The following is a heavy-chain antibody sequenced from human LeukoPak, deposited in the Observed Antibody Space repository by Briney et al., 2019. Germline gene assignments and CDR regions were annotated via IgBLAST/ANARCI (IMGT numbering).Heavy chain of an antibody. Sequence: SETLSLTCIVSGGSISTSSYYWGWIRQPPGKGLEWIGSMFSSGSTYYNPSLKSRVTISVATSKNHFSLKLSSVTAADTAVYYCAREFDSSGYYLDYWGQGTLVTVSS. J-gene: IGHJ4*02. CDR1: GGSISTSSYY. V-gene: IGHV4-39*02. CDR2: MFSSGST. CDR3: AREFDSSGYYLDY. D-gene: IGHD3-22*01.